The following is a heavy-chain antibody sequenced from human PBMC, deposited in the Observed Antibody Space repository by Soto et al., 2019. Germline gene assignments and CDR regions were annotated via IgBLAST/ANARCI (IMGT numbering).Heavy chain of an antibody. CDR2: IYYSGST. Sequence: LSLTCTVSGGSISSGGYYWSWIRKHPGKGREWFGYIYYSGSTYYNPSLKSRVTISVDTSKNQFSLKLSSVTAADTAVYYCARRGYSGYGILSVDYWGQGNLVTVSS. J-gene: IGHJ4*02. CDR1: GGSISSGGYY. CDR3: ARRGYSGYGILSVDY. V-gene: IGHV4-31*03. D-gene: IGHD5-12*01.